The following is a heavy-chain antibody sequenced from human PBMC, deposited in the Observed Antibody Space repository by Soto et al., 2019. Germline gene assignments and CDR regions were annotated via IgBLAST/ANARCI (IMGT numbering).Heavy chain of an antibody. D-gene: IGHD2-15*01. J-gene: IGHJ4*02. V-gene: IGHV4-30-2*01. CDR2: IYHSGST. CDR3: SRVGVVAATGIDY. Sequence: QLQLQESGSGLVKPSQTLSLTCAVSDGSISSGGYSWSWIRQPPGKGLEWIGYIYHSGSTYYNPSLKSRVTISVNRSKNQVSLKLSSVTAADTAVYYCSRVGVVAATGIDYWGQGTLVTVSS. CDR1: DGSISSGGYS.